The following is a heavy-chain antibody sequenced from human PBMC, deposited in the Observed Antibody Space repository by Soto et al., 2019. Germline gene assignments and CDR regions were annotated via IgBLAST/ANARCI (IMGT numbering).Heavy chain of an antibody. CDR1: GYTFTSYG. J-gene: IGHJ4*02. V-gene: IGHV1-18*01. Sequence: ASVKVSCKASGYTFTSYGISWVRQAPGQGLEWMGWISAYNGDTDYAQKLQGRVTLTTDSSTSTAYMDLRSLRSDDTAVYYCARENRHGDYQAAFDYWGQGALVTVSS. CDR3: ARENRHGDYQAAFDY. CDR2: ISAYNGDT. D-gene: IGHD4-17*01.